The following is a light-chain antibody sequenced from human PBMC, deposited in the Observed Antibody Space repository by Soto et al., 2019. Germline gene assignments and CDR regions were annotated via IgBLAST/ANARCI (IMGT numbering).Light chain of an antibody. Sequence: QSVLTQPPSVSGAPGQRVTISCTGSSSNIGAGYDVHWYQQLPGTAPKLLIYGNSNRPSGVPDRFSGSKSGTSASLAITGLQAEDEADYYCQSYESSLRVLFGGGTKLTVL. CDR1: SSNIGAGYD. J-gene: IGLJ2*01. CDR2: GNS. CDR3: QSYESSLRVL. V-gene: IGLV1-40*01.